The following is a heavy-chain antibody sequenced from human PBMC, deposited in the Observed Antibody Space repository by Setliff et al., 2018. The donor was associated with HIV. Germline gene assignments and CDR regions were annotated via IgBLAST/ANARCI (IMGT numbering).Heavy chain of an antibody. D-gene: IGHD3-22*01. CDR3: ARPYDSLYG. CDR1: GGSISNSDFC. J-gene: IGHJ4*02. V-gene: IGHV4-39*01. CDR2: IYYRGAT. Sequence: SETLSLTCTVSGGSISNSDFCWGWIRQSPGKGLEWIGSIYYRGATYYNPTLQSRVTISADTSKNQFSLKLTSVTAADTAIYYCARPYDSLYGWGQGVLVTVSS.